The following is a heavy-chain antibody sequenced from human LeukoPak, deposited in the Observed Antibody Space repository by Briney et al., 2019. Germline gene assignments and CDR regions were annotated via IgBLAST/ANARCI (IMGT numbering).Heavy chain of an antibody. CDR1: GFTVSSNY. V-gene: IGHV3-53*01. D-gene: IGHD1-26*01. CDR3: ARVVPRYSVGYYGAFDI. CDR2: IYSGGST. J-gene: IGHJ3*02. Sequence: GGSLRLSCAASGFTVSSNYMSWVRQAPGKGLEWVSVIYSGGSTYYADSVKGRFTISRDNSKNTLYLQMNSLRAEDTAVYYCARVVPRYSVGYYGAFDIWGQGTMVTVSS.